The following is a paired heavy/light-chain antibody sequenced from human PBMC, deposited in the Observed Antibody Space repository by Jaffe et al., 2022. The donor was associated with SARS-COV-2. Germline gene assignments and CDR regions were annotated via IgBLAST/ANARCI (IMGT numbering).Heavy chain of an antibody. Sequence: QMQLQESGPGLVKPSETLSLTCTVSGGSISSSSYYWGWVRQPPGKGLEWIGSIYYSGTTYYNPSLKSRVTISVDTSKNQFSLKLTSVTAADTAVYYCARHIVVDRNLYYGSGSPRWFVPWGQGTLVTVSS. CDR1: GGSISSSSYY. CDR2: IYYSGTT. D-gene: IGHD3-10*01. CDR3: ARHIVVDRNLYYGSGSPRWFVP. V-gene: IGHV4-39*01. J-gene: IGHJ5*02.
Light chain of an antibody. CDR2: WAS. J-gene: IGKJ2*01. CDR3: QQYYTTPYT. V-gene: IGKV4-1*01. Sequence: DIVMTQSPDSLAVSLGERATINCKSSQSVYSGSNNKNYLAWYQQKPGQPPKLLTYWASTRESGVPDRFSVSGSGTDFTLTISSLQAEDVAVYYCQQYYTTPYTFGQGTKLEIK. CDR1: QSVYSGSNNKNY.